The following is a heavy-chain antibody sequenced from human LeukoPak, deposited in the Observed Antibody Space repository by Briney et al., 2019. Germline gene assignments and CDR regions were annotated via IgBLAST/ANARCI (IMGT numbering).Heavy chain of an antibody. J-gene: IGHJ4*02. CDR3: AKDLRGYDMDFDY. D-gene: IGHD5-12*01. CDR1: GFTFNNFA. CDR2: ISGSGVST. V-gene: IGHV3-23*01. Sequence: GGSLRLSCAASGFTFNNFAMSWVRQAPGKGLEWVSSISGSGVSTYYADSLKGRFTISRDNFKNTLFLQLNSLRAEDTAVYYCAKDLRGYDMDFDYWGQGTLVTVPS.